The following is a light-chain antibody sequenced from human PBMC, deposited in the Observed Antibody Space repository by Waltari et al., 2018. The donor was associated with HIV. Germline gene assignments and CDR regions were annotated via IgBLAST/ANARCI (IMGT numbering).Light chain of an antibody. CDR1: ALPKRY. J-gene: IGLJ2*01. V-gene: IGLV3-10*01. CDR3: YSTDNNGDRGV. CDR2: KDN. Sequence: SYELTQPPSVSVSPGQTARITCSGDALPKRYAYWYQQRSGQAPVLVIYKDNKRPSGITERFSGSGSGTMATLTISGARVEDEADYYCYSTDNNGDRGVFGGGTKVSVL.